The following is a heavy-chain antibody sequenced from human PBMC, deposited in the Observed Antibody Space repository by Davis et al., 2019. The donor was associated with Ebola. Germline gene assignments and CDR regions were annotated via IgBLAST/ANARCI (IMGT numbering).Heavy chain of an antibody. Sequence: AASVKVSCKASGYTFTSYGISWVRQAPGQGLEWMGWINPNSGGTNYAQKFQGWVTMTRDTSISTAYMELSRLRSDDTAVYYCARRGDEGSGWSIHAIYYFDYWGQGTLVTVSS. J-gene: IGHJ4*02. D-gene: IGHD6-19*01. CDR3: ARRGDEGSGWSIHAIYYFDY. V-gene: IGHV1-2*04. CDR2: INPNSGGT. CDR1: GYTFTSYG.